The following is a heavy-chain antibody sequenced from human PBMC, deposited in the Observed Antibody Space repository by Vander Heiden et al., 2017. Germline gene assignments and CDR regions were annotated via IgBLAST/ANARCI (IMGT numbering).Heavy chain of an antibody. D-gene: IGHD6-13*01. CDR2: IYYSGST. J-gene: IGHJ3*02. CDR1: GGSISSSSYY. Sequence: QLQLQESGPGLVKPSETLSLTCTVSGGSISSSSYYGGWFRQPPGKGLEWIGIIYYSGSTYYNPSLKSRVTISVDTSKNQFSLKLSSVTAADTAVYYCARTSPYSSSWHGGAFDIWGQGTMVTVSS. CDR3: ARTSPYSSSWHGGAFDI. V-gene: IGHV4-39*01.